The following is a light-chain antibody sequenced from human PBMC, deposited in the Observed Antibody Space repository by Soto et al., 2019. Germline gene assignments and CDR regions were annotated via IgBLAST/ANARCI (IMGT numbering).Light chain of an antibody. V-gene: IGKV3-11*01. J-gene: IGKJ1*01. Sequence: EIVLTQSPATLSLSPGERATLSCRASQSVSSYLAWYQQQPGQAPRLLIYDASNRATGIPARFSGSGSGTDFTLTISSLEPEDFAVYYCQQRSNWPPTWTFGQGTKGEIK. CDR2: DAS. CDR3: QQRSNWPPTWT. CDR1: QSVSSY.